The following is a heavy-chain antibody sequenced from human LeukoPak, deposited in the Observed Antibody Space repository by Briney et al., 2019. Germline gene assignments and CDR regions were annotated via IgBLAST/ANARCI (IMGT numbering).Heavy chain of an antibody. D-gene: IGHD3-10*02. CDR1: GFTFSTFW. CDR2: ISSSGSTI. CDR3: AELGITMIGGV. J-gene: IGHJ6*04. V-gene: IGHV3-48*04. Sequence: GGSLRLSCAASGFTFSTFWMSWVRQAPGKGLEWVSYISSSGSTIYYADSVKGRFTISRDNAKNSLYLQMNSLRAEDTAVYYCAELGITMIGGVWGKGTTVTISS.